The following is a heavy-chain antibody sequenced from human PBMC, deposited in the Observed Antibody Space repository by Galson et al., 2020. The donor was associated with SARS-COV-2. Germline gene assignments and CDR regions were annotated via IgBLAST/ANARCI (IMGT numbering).Heavy chain of an antibody. V-gene: IGHV4-61*02. CDR3: AREAGSPYYYYYYGMDV. CDR2: NNTSGTT. D-gene: IGHD3-10*01. CDR1: GGSISSGSYY. J-gene: IGHJ6*02. Sequence: SETLSLTCTVSGGSISSGSYYWSRIRQPAGKGLEWNGSNNTSGTTNYNPSLKSRVTISVDTSKNQFSPKLSSVTAADTAVYYCAREAGSPYYYYYYGMDVWGQGTTVTVSS.